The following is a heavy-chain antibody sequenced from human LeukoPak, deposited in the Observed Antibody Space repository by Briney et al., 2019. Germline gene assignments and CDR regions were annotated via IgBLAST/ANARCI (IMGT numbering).Heavy chain of an antibody. J-gene: IGHJ4*02. CDR2: ISAYNGNT. CDR1: GYTFTSYG. CDR3: ARDSYYYDSSGYFPSDY. D-gene: IGHD3-22*01. Sequence: GASVKVSCKASGYTFTSYGISWVRQAPGQGLEWMGWISAYNGNTNYAQKLQGRVTMTTDTSTGTAYMELRSLRSDDTAVYYCARDSYYYDSSGYFPSDYWGQGTLVTVSS. V-gene: IGHV1-18*01.